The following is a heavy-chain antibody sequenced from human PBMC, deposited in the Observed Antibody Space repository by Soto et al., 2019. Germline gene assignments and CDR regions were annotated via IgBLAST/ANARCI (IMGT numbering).Heavy chain of an antibody. D-gene: IGHD6-6*01. CDR2: ISGSGGST. J-gene: IGHJ5*02. CDR3: AKGHSSYPNWFDP. CDR1: GFTFSSYS. V-gene: IGHV3-23*01. Sequence: GGFLRLSCAASGFTFSSYSMSWVRQAPGKGLEWVSAISGSGGSTYYADSVKGRFTISRDNSKNTLYLQMNSLRAEDTAVYYCAKGHSSYPNWFDPWGQGTLVTVSS.